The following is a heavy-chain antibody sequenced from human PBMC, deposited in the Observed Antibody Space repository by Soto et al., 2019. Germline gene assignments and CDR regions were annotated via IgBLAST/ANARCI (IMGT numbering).Heavy chain of an antibody. J-gene: IGHJ5*02. CDR1: GFTFSIYW. V-gene: IGHV3-74*01. CDR3: VMLQTVNDNWIDP. D-gene: IGHD4-4*01. CDR2: INSDGSNT. Sequence: EVQLVESGGGLVQPGGSLRLSCAASGFTFSIYWMHWVRQAPGKGLVWVSRINSDGSNTGYADSVKGRFTISRDNAKNTVYLQMYSLRAEDTAVYYCVMLQTVNDNWIDPWGQGTLVTVSS.